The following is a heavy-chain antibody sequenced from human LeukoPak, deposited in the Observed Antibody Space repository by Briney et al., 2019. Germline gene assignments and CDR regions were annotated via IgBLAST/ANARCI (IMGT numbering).Heavy chain of an antibody. CDR3: ATEVYYGSGSYYYYYGMDV. V-gene: IGHV1-24*01. CDR2: FDPEDGET. J-gene: IGHJ6*02. Sequence: ASVKVSCKVSGYTLTELSMHWVRQAPGKGLEWMGGFDPEDGETIYAQKFQGRVTMTEDTSTDTAYMELSSLRSEDTAVYYCATEVYYGSGSYYYYYGMDVWGQGTTVTVSS. CDR1: GYTLTELS. D-gene: IGHD3-10*01.